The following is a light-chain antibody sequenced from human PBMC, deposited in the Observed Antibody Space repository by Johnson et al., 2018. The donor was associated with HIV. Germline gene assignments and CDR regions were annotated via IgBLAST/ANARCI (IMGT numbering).Light chain of an antibody. CDR2: DNN. J-gene: IGLJ1*01. Sequence: QSVLTQPPSVSAAPGQKVTISCSGSSSNIGINYVSWYQQLPGTAPKLLIYDNNKRPSGIPDRFSGSKSGTSATLGITGLQTGDEADYYCGTWDSSLTDIFGNGTKVTVL. V-gene: IGLV1-51*01. CDR1: SSNIGINY. CDR3: GTWDSSLTDI.